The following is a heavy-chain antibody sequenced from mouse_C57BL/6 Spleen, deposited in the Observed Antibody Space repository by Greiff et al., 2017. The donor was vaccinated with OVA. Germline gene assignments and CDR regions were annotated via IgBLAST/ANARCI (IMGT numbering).Heavy chain of an antibody. Sequence: DVKLQESGAELVRPGASVKLSCTASGFNIKDDYMHWVKQRPEQGLEWIGWIDPENGDTEYASKFQGKATITADTSSNTAYLQLSSLTSEDAAVYYCTTLTTVVATDYWGQGTTLTVSS. CDR3: TTLTTVVATDY. CDR1: GFNIKDDY. D-gene: IGHD1-1*01. CDR2: IDPENGDT. V-gene: IGHV14-4*01. J-gene: IGHJ2*01.